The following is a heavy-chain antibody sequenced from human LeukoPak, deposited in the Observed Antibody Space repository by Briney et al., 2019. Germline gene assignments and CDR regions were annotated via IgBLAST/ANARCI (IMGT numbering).Heavy chain of an antibody. J-gene: IGHJ4*02. CDR2: IRSGSGYI. CDR3: ARDPSSEYYYDSSGYFDY. CDR1: GFTFSSLA. Sequence: GGSLRLSCAASGFTFSSLAMNWVRQAPGKGLEWISVIRSGSGYIYYADSVKGRFTISRDNAKNSLYLQMNSLRAEDTAVYYCARDPSSEYYYDSSGYFDYWGQGTLVTVSS. V-gene: IGHV3-21*01. D-gene: IGHD3-22*01.